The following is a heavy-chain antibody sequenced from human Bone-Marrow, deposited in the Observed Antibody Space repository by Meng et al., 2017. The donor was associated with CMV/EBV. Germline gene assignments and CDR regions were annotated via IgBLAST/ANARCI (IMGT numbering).Heavy chain of an antibody. Sequence: SETLSLTCTVSGGSVSSGSYYWSWIRQPPGKGLEWIGYIYYSGSTNYNPSLKSRVTISVDTSKNQFSLKLSSVTAADTAVYYCARDNQVRGVINKYNWFDPWGQGTLVTVSS. CDR2: IYYSGST. J-gene: IGHJ5*02. CDR3: ARDNQVRGVINKYNWFDP. CDR1: GGSVSSGSYY. D-gene: IGHD3-10*01. V-gene: IGHV4-61*01.